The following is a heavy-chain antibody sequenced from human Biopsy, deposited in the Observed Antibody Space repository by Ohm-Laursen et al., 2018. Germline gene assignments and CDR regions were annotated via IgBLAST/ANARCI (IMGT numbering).Heavy chain of an antibody. D-gene: IGHD3-10*01. CDR1: GYTFTDYG. Sequence: EASVKVSCKASGYTFTDYGVSWVRQAPGQGLEWMGWITTYNGNTNYAQKVQGRVTMTTDTSTSTAYMELRSLRSDDTAVYYCARDRGYYYYGMDVWGQGTTVTVSS. V-gene: IGHV1-18*01. J-gene: IGHJ6*02. CDR2: ITTYNGNT. CDR3: ARDRGYYYYGMDV.